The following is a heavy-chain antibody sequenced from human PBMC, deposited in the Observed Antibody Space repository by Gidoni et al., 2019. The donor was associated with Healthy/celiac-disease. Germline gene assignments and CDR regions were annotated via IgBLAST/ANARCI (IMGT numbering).Heavy chain of an antibody. CDR1: GFTFSSYG. CDR3: AKDKGYSSGWSPTLYYFDY. J-gene: IGHJ4*02. Sequence: QVQLVESGGGVVQPGRSLRLSCAASGFTFSSYGLHWVRQAPGKGLEWVAVISYDGSNKYYADAVKGRFTISRDNSKNTLYLQMNSLRAEDTAVYYCAKDKGYSSGWSPTLYYFDYWGQGTLVTVSS. CDR2: ISYDGSNK. D-gene: IGHD6-19*01. V-gene: IGHV3-30*18.